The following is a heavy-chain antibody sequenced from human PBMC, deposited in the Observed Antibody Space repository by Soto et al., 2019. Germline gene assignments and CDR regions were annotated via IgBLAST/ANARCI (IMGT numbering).Heavy chain of an antibody. CDR3: ARQTGYSYGYYY. J-gene: IGHJ4*02. CDR1: GDSISSNHW. V-gene: IGHV4-4*02. Sequence: SETLSLTCAVSGDSISSNHWWNWVRQPPGKGLEWVGEIWPSGDTNYSPSLEGRVTVSLDKSQNQFSLRLTSVTAADTAVYYCARQTGYSYGYYYWGQGTLVTVS. D-gene: IGHD5-18*01. CDR2: IWPSGDT.